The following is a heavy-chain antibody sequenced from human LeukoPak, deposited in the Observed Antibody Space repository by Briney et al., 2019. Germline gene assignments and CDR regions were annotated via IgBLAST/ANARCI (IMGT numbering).Heavy chain of an antibody. V-gene: IGHV1-46*01. CDR1: GYTFTSYY. J-gene: IGHJ5*02. Sequence: SVKVSCKASGYTFTSYYMHWVRQAPGQGLEWMGIINPSGGSTSYAQKFQGRVTMTRDPSTGTVYMELSSLRSEDTAVYYCARRLWAYCGGDCYAQFFDPWGQGTLVTVSS. D-gene: IGHD2-21*02. CDR3: ARRLWAYCGGDCYAQFFDP. CDR2: INPSGGST.